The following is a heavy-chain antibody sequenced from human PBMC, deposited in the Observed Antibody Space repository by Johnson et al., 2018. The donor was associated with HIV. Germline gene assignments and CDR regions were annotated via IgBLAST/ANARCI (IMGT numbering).Heavy chain of an antibody. CDR2: VGWIGGST. CDR1: GFSFDDYG. CDR3: RDLPCQDPRGVVGSFDI. V-gene: IGHV3-20*01. Sequence: VQLVESGGGVVRPGGSLRLSCEGSGFSFDDYGISWVRQAPWKGLEWVSGVGWIGGSTGYADSVKGRFSISRDNVKNSLYLQMECEVWASDYYDFGRDLPCQDPRGVVGSFDIWGQGTMVTVSS. J-gene: IGHJ3*02. D-gene: IGHD3-3*01.